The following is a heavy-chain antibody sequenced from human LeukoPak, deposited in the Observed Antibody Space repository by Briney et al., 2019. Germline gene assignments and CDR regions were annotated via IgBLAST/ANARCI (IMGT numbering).Heavy chain of an antibody. Sequence: GGSLRLSCAASGFTFSSYAMSWVRQAPGKGLEWVSTFSGSGGSTHYADSVKGRFTISRDNSKNTLYLQMNSLRAEDTAVYYCARCTTGRTFGSLREIKRSREIDYWGQGTLVTVSS. D-gene: IGHD1-1*01. CDR1: GFTFSSYA. CDR2: FSGSGGST. J-gene: IGHJ4*02. CDR3: ARCTTGRTFGSLREIKRSREIDY. V-gene: IGHV3-23*01.